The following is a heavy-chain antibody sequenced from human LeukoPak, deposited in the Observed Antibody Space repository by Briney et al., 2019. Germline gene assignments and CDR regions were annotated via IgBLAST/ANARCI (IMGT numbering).Heavy chain of an antibody. Sequence: SETLSLTCTVSGYSTSSGYYWGWIRQPPGKGLEWIGSIYHSGSTYYNPSLKSRVTISVDTSKNQFSLKLSSVTAADTAVYYCARDPSVDYYDSSGHQTADYWGQGTLVTVSS. V-gene: IGHV4-38-2*02. D-gene: IGHD3-22*01. CDR1: GYSTSSGYY. CDR3: ARDPSVDYYDSSGHQTADY. J-gene: IGHJ4*02. CDR2: IYHSGST.